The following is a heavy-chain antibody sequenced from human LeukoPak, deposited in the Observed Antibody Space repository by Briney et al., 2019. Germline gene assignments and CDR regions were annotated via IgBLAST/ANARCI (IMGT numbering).Heavy chain of an antibody. J-gene: IGHJ4*02. V-gene: IGHV3-74*03. CDR1: GFTFSRYW. CDR2: ISPDGSTT. Sequence: GGSLRLSCAASGFTFSRYWMHWVRQAPGKGLMWVSRISPDGSTTLYADSVKGRFTISRDNAKNTLYLQMNSLGAEDTAVYYCTTVLSSTRYNLCDYGGQGTLVTVSS. CDR3: TTVLSSTRYNLCDY. D-gene: IGHD6-13*01.